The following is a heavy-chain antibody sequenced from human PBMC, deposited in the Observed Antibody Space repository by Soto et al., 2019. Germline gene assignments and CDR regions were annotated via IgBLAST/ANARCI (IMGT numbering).Heavy chain of an antibody. V-gene: IGHV4-4*02. Sequence: SETLSLTCAVSGGSISSSNWWSWVRQPPGKGLEWIGEIYHSGSTNYNPSLKSRVTISVDKSKNQFSLKLSSVTAADTALYYCARVSRAVGATTGYHGMDVWGKGTTVTVSS. CDR2: IYHSGST. J-gene: IGHJ6*04. CDR3: ARVSRAVGATTGYHGMDV. D-gene: IGHD1-26*01. CDR1: GGSISSSNW.